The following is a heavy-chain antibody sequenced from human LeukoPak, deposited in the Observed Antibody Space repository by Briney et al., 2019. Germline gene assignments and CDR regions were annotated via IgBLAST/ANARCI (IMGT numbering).Heavy chain of an antibody. D-gene: IGHD6-19*01. V-gene: IGHV3-23*01. Sequence: GGSLRLSCAVSGFTFSSYAMSWVRQAPGTGLELVSAFSGSGGSTYYADSVQGRLTISRDNSKNTLYLQMNSLRAEDTAVYYCAKHRAYSSGWYYYLDYWGQGTLVTVSS. CDR1: GFTFSSYA. CDR3: AKHRAYSSGWYYYLDY. CDR2: FSGSGGST. J-gene: IGHJ4*02.